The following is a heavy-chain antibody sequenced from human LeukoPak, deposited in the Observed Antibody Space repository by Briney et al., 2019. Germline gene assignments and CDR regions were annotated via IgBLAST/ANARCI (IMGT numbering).Heavy chain of an antibody. CDR2: IIPILGIA. D-gene: IGHD5-18*01. Sequence: ASVKVSCKASGGTFSSYAISWVRQAPGQGLEWMGRIIPILGIANYAQKFQGRVTITADKSTSTAYMELNSLRAEDTAVYYCARFRYSYGSFDYWGQGTLVTVSS. J-gene: IGHJ4*02. V-gene: IGHV1-69*04. CDR1: GGTFSSYA. CDR3: ARFRYSYGSFDY.